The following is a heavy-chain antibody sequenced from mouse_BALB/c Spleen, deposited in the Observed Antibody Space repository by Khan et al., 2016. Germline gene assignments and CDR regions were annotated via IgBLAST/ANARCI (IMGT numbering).Heavy chain of an antibody. Sequence: VQLQQSGAELVKPGASVKLSCTASGFNIKDTYIHWVKQRPEQGLEWIGRIDPANGNTKYDPKFQGKATITADTSSNTAYLHLISLTSEDTAVYYCAGSGVTTDAMDYWGQGTSVTVSS. CDR2: IDPANGNT. CDR3: AGSGVTTDAMDY. CDR1: GFNIKDTY. V-gene: IGHV14-3*02. D-gene: IGHD2-1*01. J-gene: IGHJ4*01.